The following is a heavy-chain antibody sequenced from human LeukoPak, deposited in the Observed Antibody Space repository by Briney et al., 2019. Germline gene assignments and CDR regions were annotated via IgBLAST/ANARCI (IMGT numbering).Heavy chain of an antibody. CDR1: GFTFSSYE. D-gene: IGHD6-13*01. CDR2: ISSSGSTI. V-gene: IGHV3-48*03. Sequence: GGSLRLSCAASGFTFSSYEMNWVRQAPGKGLEWVSYISSSGSTIYYADSVKGRFTISRDNAKNSLYLQMSSLRAEDTAVYYCARAAIAAAGTPYYYGMDVWGHGTTVTVSS. J-gene: IGHJ6*02. CDR3: ARAAIAAAGTPYYYGMDV.